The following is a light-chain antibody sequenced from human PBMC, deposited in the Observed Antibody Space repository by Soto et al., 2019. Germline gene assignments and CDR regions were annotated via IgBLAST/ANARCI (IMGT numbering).Light chain of an antibody. J-gene: IGKJ1*01. Sequence: EIVTTQSPATVSVSPGERATLSCRASQSVRNNYLAWYQQRPGQAPRLLIYAASSRATGIPDRFSGSGSGTDFTLTISRLEPEDFAVYYWQQYGTSPRTIGQGTKVDIK. CDR2: AAS. CDR3: QQYGTSPRT. V-gene: IGKV3-20*01. CDR1: QSVRNNY.